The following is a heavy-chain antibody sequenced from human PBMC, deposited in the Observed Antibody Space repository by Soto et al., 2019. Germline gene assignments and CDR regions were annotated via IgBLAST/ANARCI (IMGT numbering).Heavy chain of an antibody. CDR1: GGSISSGGYY. CDR3: ARAGHSSSSEGANWFDP. J-gene: IGHJ5*02. D-gene: IGHD6-6*01. Sequence: QVQLQESGPGLVKPSQTLSLTCTVSGGSISSGGYYWSWIRQHPGKGLEWIGYIYYSGSTYFTPSLRSRLTRSVDTSKNQFSLQLGSVTAADTAVYYCARAGHSSSSEGANWFDPWGQGTLVTVSS. CDR2: IYYSGST. V-gene: IGHV4-31*03.